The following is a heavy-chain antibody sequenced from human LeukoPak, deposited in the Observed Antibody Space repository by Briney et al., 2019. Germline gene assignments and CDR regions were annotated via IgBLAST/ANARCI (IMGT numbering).Heavy chain of an antibody. J-gene: IGHJ4*02. CDR3: ATDSGDFGSGYFDY. CDR1: GGTFSSYA. D-gene: IGHD3-3*01. Sequence: SVKVSCKASGGTFSSYAISWVRQAPGQGLEWMGGIIPIFGTANYAQKFQGRVTMTEDTSTDTAYMELSSLRSEDTAVYYCATDSGDFGSGYFDYWGQGTLVTVSS. CDR2: IIPIFGTA. V-gene: IGHV1-69*06.